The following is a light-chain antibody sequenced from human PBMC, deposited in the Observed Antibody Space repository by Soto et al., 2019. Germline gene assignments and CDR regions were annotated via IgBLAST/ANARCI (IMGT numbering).Light chain of an antibody. J-gene: IGLJ7*01. Sequence: QSVLTQPPSASGTPGQRVTISCSGSSSNIGSNTVNWYQQLPVTAPKLLIYSNNQRPSGGPDRFSGSKSGTSASLAISGLQSEDEADYYCAARDDSLNGAVFGGGTQLTVL. CDR1: SSNIGSNT. V-gene: IGLV1-44*01. CDR2: SNN. CDR3: AARDDSLNGAV.